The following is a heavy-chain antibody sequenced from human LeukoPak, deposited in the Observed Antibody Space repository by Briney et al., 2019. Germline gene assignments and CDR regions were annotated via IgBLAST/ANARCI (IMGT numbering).Heavy chain of an antibody. CDR1: GYTFTNYG. CDR3: ARVSGWYRPSLELDY. V-gene: IGHV1-18*01. D-gene: IGHD6-19*01. CDR2: ISAYNGHT. J-gene: IGHJ4*02. Sequence: ASVKVSCKTSGYTFTNYGVTWVRQAPGEGLEWMGWISAYNGHTKYAQRLQGRVTMTTDTSTSTAYMELRSLRSDDTAVYYCARVSGWYRPSLELDYWGQGTLVTVSS.